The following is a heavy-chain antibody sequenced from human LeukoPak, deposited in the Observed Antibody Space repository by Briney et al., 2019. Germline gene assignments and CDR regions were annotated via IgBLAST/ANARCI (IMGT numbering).Heavy chain of an antibody. D-gene: IGHD6-19*01. CDR1: GYTFTSYY. V-gene: IGHV1-46*01. CDR3: AREPLRRVAGNQYYFDY. Sequence: ASVKVSCKASGYTFTSYYMHWVRQAPGQGLEWMGIINPSGGSTSYAQKFQGRVTMTRVTSTSTVYMELSSLRSEDTAVYYCAREPLRRVAGNQYYFDYWGQGTLVTVSS. CDR2: INPSGGST. J-gene: IGHJ4*02.